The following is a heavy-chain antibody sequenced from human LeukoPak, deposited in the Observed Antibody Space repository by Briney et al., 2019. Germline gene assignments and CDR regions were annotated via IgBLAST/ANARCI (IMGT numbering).Heavy chain of an antibody. V-gene: IGHV1-69*06. CDR2: IIPIFGTA. Sequence: GASVKVSCKASGGTFSSYAISWVRQAPGQGLEWMGGIIPIFGTANYAQKFQGRVTITADKSTSTAYMELSSLRSEDTAVYYCARRTYYYDSSGHDYWGQGTLVTVSS. D-gene: IGHD3-22*01. CDR1: GGTFSSYA. J-gene: IGHJ4*02. CDR3: ARRTYYYDSSGHDY.